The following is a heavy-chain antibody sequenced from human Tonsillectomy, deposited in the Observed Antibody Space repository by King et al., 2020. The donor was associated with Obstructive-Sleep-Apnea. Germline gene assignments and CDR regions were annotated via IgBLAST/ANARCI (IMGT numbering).Heavy chain of an antibody. CDR3: AIGDTYYYDSSVYYRTDAFDI. CDR2: INHSGIT. CDR1: GGSFSGYY. Sequence: VQLQQWGAGLLKPSETLSLTCAVYGGSFSGYYWNWIRQPPGKGLEWIGEINHSGITNYNPALKSRVTISLDTSKNQFSLKLSSVTAADTAVYYCAIGDTYYYDSSVYYRTDAFDIWGQGTMVTVSS. J-gene: IGHJ3*02. V-gene: IGHV4-34*01. D-gene: IGHD3-22*01.